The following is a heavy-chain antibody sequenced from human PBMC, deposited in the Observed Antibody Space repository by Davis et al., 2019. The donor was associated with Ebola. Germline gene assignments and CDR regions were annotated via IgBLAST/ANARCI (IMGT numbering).Heavy chain of an antibody. Sequence: PGGSLTLSCAASGFTFNNNGMHWVRQALGKGLEWVAVIWYDGSNKEYADSVKGRFTISSDNSKNTLYLQMDSLRPDDTVVYYWARDPTNYGSEDYFAYNWFDAWGQGTPVTVSS. CDR1: GFTFNNNG. CDR3: ARDPTNYGSEDYFAYNWFDA. J-gene: IGHJ5*02. D-gene: IGHD3-10*01. CDR2: IWYDGSNK. V-gene: IGHV3-33*01.